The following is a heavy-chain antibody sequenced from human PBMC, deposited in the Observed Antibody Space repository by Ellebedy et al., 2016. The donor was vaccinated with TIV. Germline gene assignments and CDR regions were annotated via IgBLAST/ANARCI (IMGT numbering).Heavy chain of an antibody. V-gene: IGHV3-48*01. CDR3: AIGDGSSWFIR. CDR1: GFNFNTEN. J-gene: IGHJ5*02. CDR2: ISKSSSPI. D-gene: IGHD6-13*01. Sequence: GESLKISCAASGFNFNTENMNWVRQAPGKGLEWLSYISKSSSPIFYADSVKGRFTISRDNARKSLFLQMNSLRGEDTAVYYCAIGDGSSWFIRWGQGTLVTVSS.